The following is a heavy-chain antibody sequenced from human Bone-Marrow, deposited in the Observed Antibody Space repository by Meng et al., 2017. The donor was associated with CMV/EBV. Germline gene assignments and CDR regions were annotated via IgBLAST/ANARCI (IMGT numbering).Heavy chain of an antibody. J-gene: IGHJ5*02. Sequence: QVQLQQWGEGLLKPSEPLSLTCAVYGGSFSGYYWSWIRQPPGKGLEWIAEINHSGNTNYNPSLKSRVTISVDTSKNQFSLKLSSVTAADTAVYYCATVGLGMNWFDPWGQGTLVTVSS. CDR2: INHSGNT. V-gene: IGHV4-34*01. CDR3: ATVGLGMNWFDP. CDR1: GGSFSGYY.